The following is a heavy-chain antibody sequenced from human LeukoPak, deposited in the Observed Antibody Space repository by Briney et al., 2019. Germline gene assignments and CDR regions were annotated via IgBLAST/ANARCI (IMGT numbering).Heavy chain of an antibody. Sequence: SETLSLTCAVYGGSFSGYYWSWIRQPPGKGLEWIGEINHSGSTNYNPSLKSRVTISVDTSKNQFSLKLSSVTAADTAVYYCARDPYGKNWFDPWGQGTLVTVSS. J-gene: IGHJ5*02. CDR3: ARDPYGKNWFDP. V-gene: IGHV4-34*01. D-gene: IGHD2-8*01. CDR2: INHSGST. CDR1: GGSFSGYY.